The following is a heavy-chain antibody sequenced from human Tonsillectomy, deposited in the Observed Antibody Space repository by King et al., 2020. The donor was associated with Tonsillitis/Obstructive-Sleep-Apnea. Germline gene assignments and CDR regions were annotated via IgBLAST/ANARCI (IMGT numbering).Heavy chain of an antibody. J-gene: IGHJ6*03. CDR2: IYSGGST. CDR1: GFTVSSNY. Sequence: VQLVESGGDLIQPGGSLRLSCAASGFTVSSNYMSWVRQAPGKGLEWVSVIYSGGSTYNADSVKGRCTISRDNSKNTRYLQMNRLRAEDTAVYYCARDQDYGSGSYFHYYYYMDVWGKGTTVTVSS. V-gene: IGHV3-53*01. CDR3: ARDQDYGSGSYFHYYYYMDV. D-gene: IGHD3-10*01.